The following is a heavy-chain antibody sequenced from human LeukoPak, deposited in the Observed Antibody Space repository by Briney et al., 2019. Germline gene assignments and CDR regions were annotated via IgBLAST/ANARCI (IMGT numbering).Heavy chain of an antibody. V-gene: IGHV4-59*01. CDR3: ARGVYIAAAQYGY. CDR2: IYYSGTT. D-gene: IGHD6-13*01. Sequence: SETLSLTCTVSGGSISSYYRNWIRQPPGKGLEWIGYIYYSGTTNYNPSLKSRVTISVDTSKNQFSLKLSSVTAADTAVYYCARGVYIAAAQYGYWGQGTLVTVSS. J-gene: IGHJ4*02. CDR1: GGSISSYY.